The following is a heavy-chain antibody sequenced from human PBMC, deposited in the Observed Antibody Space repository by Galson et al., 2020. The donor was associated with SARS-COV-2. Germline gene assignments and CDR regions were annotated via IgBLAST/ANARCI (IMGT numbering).Heavy chain of an antibody. CDR1: GFTFSSYA. D-gene: IGHD2-15*01. Sequence: GESLKISCAASGFTFSSYAMSWVRQAPGKGLEWVSAISGSGGSTYYADSVKGRFTISRDNSKNTLYLQMNNLRAEDTAVYYCAKGKDWYYYYYMDVWGKGTTVTVSS. CDR3: AKGKDWYYYYYMDV. CDR2: ISGSGGST. J-gene: IGHJ6*03. V-gene: IGHV3-23*01.